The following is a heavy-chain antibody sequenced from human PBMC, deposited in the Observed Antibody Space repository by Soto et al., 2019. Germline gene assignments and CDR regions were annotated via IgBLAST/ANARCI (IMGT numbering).Heavy chain of an antibody. J-gene: IGHJ4*02. V-gene: IGHV3-74*01. CDR1: GLTFSSYW. CDR3: VRGLDGDN. Sequence: EVQLVESGGDLVQPGGSLRLSCAVSGLTFSSYWMHWVRQAPGKGLEWVSRIDSDGSRTNYAESVKGRFTISRDNAKNTLYLQMNILRADDTSENYYVRGLDGDNWGQGTLVIVSS. CDR2: IDSDGSRT.